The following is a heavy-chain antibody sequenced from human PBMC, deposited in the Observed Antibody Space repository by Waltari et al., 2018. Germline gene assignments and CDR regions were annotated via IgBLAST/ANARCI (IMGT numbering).Heavy chain of an antibody. CDR3: ARVAGEYAFDI. Sequence: EVQLVESGGGLIQPGGSLRLSCAASGFTVSSNYMSWGRQAPGKGLGWVSVIYSGGSTYYADSVKGRFTISRDNAKNTLYLQMNSLRAEDTAVYYCARVAGEYAFDIWGQGTMVTVSS. CDR2: IYSGGST. V-gene: IGHV3-53*01. CDR1: GFTVSSNY. J-gene: IGHJ3*02.